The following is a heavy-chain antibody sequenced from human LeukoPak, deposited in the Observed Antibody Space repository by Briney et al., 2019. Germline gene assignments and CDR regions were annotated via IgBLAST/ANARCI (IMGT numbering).Heavy chain of an antibody. J-gene: IGHJ6*04. CDR3: AKGDGGSSSWYDFYFYGVDV. Sequence: GSSLRLPCLLCGFIFSNYVVQWVREAPGKGLEGVGVISNDGSKMQYADPVKGRLSISRDNSKNALSLQFNSLRGDDTAVYDCAKGDGGSSSWYDFYFYGVDVWGKGTAVTVSS. CDR1: GFIFSNYV. V-gene: IGHV3-30*18. D-gene: IGHD6-13*01. CDR2: ISNDGSKM.